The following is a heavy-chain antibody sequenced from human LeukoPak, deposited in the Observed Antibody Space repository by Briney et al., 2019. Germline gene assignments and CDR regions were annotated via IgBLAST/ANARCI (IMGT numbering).Heavy chain of an antibody. CDR2: INSDGSST. J-gene: IGHJ4*02. D-gene: IGHD2-15*01. V-gene: IGHV3-74*01. CDR3: ASGYCSGGGCHTTNSPFDY. CDR1: GFTFSNFW. Sequence: GGSLRLSRAASGFTFSNFWMHWVRQAPGKGLVWVSRINSDGSSTTYADSVKGRFTISRDNAKNTLYLQMNSLRAEDTAVYHCASGYCSGGGCHTTNSPFDYWGQGTLVTVSS.